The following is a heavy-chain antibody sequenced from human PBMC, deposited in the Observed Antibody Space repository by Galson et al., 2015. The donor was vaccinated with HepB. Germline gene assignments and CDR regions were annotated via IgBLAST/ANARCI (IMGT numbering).Heavy chain of an antibody. Sequence: SLRLSCAASGFNFEDYGTSWVRQAPGKGPEWVSGINWNGGSTRYADSVKGRWTISRDNAKNSLYLQMNSLRAEDTAFYYCSRGLNYFDSWGQGTLVTVSS. J-gene: IGHJ4*02. CDR1: GFNFEDYG. CDR2: INWNGGST. CDR3: SRGLNYFDS. V-gene: IGHV3-20*04.